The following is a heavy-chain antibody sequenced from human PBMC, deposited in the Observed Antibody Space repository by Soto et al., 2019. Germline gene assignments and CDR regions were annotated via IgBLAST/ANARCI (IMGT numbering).Heavy chain of an antibody. Sequence: PGGSLRLSCAASGFPFSSYAMTWVRQAPGKGLEWVSLISGSGGSTYYADSVKGRFTISRDNSRDTLYLQMNSLRAEDTAVYYCAEVHGSVSYNNFPDYWGQGTLVTVSS. J-gene: IGHJ4*02. CDR1: GFPFSSYA. D-gene: IGHD3-10*01. CDR3: AEVHGSVSYNNFPDY. CDR2: ISGSGGST. V-gene: IGHV3-23*01.